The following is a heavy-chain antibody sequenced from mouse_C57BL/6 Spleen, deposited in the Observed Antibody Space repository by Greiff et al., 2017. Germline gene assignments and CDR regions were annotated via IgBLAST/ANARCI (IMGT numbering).Heavy chain of an antibody. CDR1: GYTFTSYW. Sequence: QVQLQQPGAELVKPGASVKLSCKASGYTFTSYWMHWVKQRPGRGLEWIGRIDPHSGGPKYNEQFKSKAKLTVDKPSSSSYMQLISLTSEDSAVYFCARGNYDYDWFAYWGQGTLVTVSA. D-gene: IGHD2-4*01. J-gene: IGHJ3*01. V-gene: IGHV1-72*01. CDR2: IDPHSGGP. CDR3: ARGNYDYDWFAY.